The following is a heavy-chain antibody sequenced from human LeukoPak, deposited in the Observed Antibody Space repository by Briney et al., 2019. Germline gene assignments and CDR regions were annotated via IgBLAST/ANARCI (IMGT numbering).Heavy chain of an antibody. CDR3: AKALYGGNVLYFDY. D-gene: IGHD4-23*01. Sequence: GGSLRLSCAASGFTFSGFSMSWVRQSPTKGLEWVANIKQDGSERYYVDSVKGRFTISRDNAKNSLSLQMNSLRAEDTAVYYCAKALYGGNVLYFDYWGQGTLVTVSS. J-gene: IGHJ4*02. V-gene: IGHV3-7*03. CDR2: IKQDGSER. CDR1: GFTFSGFS.